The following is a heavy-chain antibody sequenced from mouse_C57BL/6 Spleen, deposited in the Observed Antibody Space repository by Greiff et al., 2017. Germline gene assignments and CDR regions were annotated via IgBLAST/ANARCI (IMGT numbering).Heavy chain of an antibody. V-gene: IGHV4-1*01. CDR1: GIDFSRYW. CDR3: ASSYYDYFWYFDV. D-gene: IGHD2-4*01. J-gene: IGHJ1*03. CDR2: INPDSSTI. Sequence: EVKLMESGGGLVQPGGSLKLSCAASGIDFSRYWMSWVRRAPGKGLEWIGEINPDSSTINYAPSLKDKFIISRDNAKNTLYLQMSKVRSEDTALYYCASSYYDYFWYFDVWGTGTTVTVSS.